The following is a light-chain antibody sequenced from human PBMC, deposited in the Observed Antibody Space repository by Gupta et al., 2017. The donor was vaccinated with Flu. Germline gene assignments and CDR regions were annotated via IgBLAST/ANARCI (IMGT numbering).Light chain of an antibody. V-gene: IGKV3-11*01. Sequence: EIVFTQSPATLSLSPGERAALSCRASQSVGSYLAWFQQKPGQAPRLLLHVASNRATAIPAKFSGSGXGTXFTLRIXSRVPADFAVYSCQLPTKWPRTFGXGTRLEIK. J-gene: IGKJ1*01. CDR1: QSVGSY. CDR2: VAS. CDR3: QLPTKWPRT.